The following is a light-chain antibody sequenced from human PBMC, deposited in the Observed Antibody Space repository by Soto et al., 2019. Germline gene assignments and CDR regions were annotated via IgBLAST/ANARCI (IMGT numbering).Light chain of an antibody. J-gene: IGKJ2*01. CDR3: MQATQSYT. CDR1: QSLVHIDGNTY. V-gene: IGKV2-24*01. CDR2: KIS. Sequence: DLVLTQTRLSSAVTLGQPASISCRSSQSLVHIDGNTYFNWLQQRPGQPPRLLIYKISNRFPGVPDRFSGSGAGTDFTLKISRVEAEDVGVYYCMQATQSYTFGQGTRLEIK.